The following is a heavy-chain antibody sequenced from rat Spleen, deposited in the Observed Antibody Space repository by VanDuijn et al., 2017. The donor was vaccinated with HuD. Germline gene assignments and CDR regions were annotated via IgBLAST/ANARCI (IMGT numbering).Heavy chain of an antibody. D-gene: IGHD1-2*01. CDR1: GLSLTSNS. Sequence: QVQLKESGPGLVQPSQTLSLTCTVSGLSLTSNSVSWIRQPPGKGLEWMGRMKYDGDTYYNSVLKSRLSFSRDTSKSQVFLKMNNLQTEDTGTYYCTRDRGYSTSLFDYWGQGVMVTVSS. CDR3: TRDRGYSTSLFDY. J-gene: IGHJ2*01. V-gene: IGHV2-47*01. CDR2: MKYDGDT.